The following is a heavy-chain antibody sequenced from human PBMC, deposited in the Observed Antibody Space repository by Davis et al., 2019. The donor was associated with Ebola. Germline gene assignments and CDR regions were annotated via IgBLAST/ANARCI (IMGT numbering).Heavy chain of an antibody. J-gene: IGHJ4*02. CDR3: AKDLYSSGWYYFDY. Sequence: PGGSLRLSCAASGFTFSSYAMHWVSQAPGKGLEWVAVISYDGSNKYYADSVKGRFTISRDNSKNTLYLQMNSLRAEDTAVYYCAKDLYSSGWYYFDYWGQGTLVTVSS. CDR2: ISYDGSNK. CDR1: GFTFSSYA. V-gene: IGHV3-30-3*01. D-gene: IGHD6-19*01.